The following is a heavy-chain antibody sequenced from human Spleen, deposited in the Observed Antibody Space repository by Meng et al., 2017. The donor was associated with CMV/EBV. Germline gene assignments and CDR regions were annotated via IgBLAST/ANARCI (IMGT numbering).Heavy chain of an antibody. CDR3: ARDLESRATPNYYYYYGIDV. D-gene: IGHD2-2*02. J-gene: IGHJ6*02. CDR2: ISSSGSTI. Sequence: GESLKISCAASGFTFSDYYMSWIRQAPGKGLEWVSYISSSGSTIYYADSVKGRFTISKDNAKNSLYLQMDSLRAEDTAVYYCARDLESRATPNYYYYYGIDVWGRGTTVTVSS. V-gene: IGHV3-11*04. CDR1: GFTFSDYY.